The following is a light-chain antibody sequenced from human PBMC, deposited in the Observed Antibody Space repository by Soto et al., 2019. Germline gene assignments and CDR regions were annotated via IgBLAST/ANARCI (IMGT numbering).Light chain of an antibody. CDR2: DAS. CDR1: QSVSSY. CDR3: QQRSNWHRT. Sequence: EIVLTQSPATLSLSPGERATLSCRASQSVSSYLAWYQQKPGQAPRLLMYDASTRATGIPARFSGSGSGTDFTLTISSLEPEDFAVYYCQQRSNWHRTFGQGTKLEIK. J-gene: IGKJ2*01. V-gene: IGKV3-11*01.